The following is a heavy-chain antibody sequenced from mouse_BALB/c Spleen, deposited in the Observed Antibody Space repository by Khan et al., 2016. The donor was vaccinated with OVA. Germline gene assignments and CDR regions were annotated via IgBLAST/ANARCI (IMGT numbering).Heavy chain of an antibody. J-gene: IGHJ4*01. V-gene: IGHV2-6-5*01. Sequence: VQLQESGPGLVAPSQSQSITCTVSGFSLSDYGVSWIRQPPGKGLEWLGVIWGGGSTYYNSALKSRLSISKDNSKSQVFLKMNSLQTDDTAIYYCAKGLWSYYFALDYWGQGTSVTVSS. CDR3: AKGLWSYYFALDY. D-gene: IGHD1-1*02. CDR2: IWGGGST. CDR1: GFSLSDYG.